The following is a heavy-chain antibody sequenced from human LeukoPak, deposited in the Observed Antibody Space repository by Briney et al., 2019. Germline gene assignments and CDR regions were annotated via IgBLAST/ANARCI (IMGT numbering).Heavy chain of an antibody. V-gene: IGHV4-34*01. J-gene: IGHJ3*02. D-gene: IGHD2-15*01. CDR3: ARVVAANRNAFDI. CDR2: INHSGST. Sequence: KTSETLSLTCAVYGGSFSGYYWSWIRQPPGKGLEWIGEINHSGSTNYNPSLKSRVTISVDTSKNQFSLKLSSVTAADTAVYYCARVVAANRNAFDIWGQGTMVTVSS. CDR1: GGSFSGYY.